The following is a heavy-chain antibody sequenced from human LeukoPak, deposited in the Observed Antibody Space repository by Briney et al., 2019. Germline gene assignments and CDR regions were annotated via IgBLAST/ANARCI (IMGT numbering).Heavy chain of an antibody. D-gene: IGHD1-26*01. CDR2: ISGSGGST. CDR1: GFTFSGYW. V-gene: IGHV3-23*01. CDR3: AKDRLGAMMYFDF. J-gene: IGHJ4*02. Sequence: GGSLRLSCAASGFTFSGYWMSWVRQAPGKGLEWVSAISGSGGSTYYADSVKGRVTISRDNSKNTLYLQVNSLRVEDTAVYYCAKDRLGAMMYFDFWGQGTLVTVSS.